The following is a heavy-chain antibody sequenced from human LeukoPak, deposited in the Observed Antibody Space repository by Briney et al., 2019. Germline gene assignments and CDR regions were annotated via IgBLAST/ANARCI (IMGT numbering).Heavy chain of an antibody. Sequence: SETLSLTCTFSGGSISSHYWSWIRQPPGKGLEGIGYIYYSGSTNYNHSLKSRVTISVDTSKNQFSLKLSSVTAADTAVYYCARGYSSSWYLGLSGYYMDVWGKGTTVTVSS. V-gene: IGHV4-59*11. CDR1: GGSISSHY. D-gene: IGHD6-13*01. J-gene: IGHJ6*03. CDR2: IYYSGST. CDR3: ARGYSSSWYLGLSGYYMDV.